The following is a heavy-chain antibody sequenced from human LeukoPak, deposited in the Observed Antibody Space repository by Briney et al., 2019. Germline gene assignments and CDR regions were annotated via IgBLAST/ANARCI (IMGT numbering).Heavy chain of an antibody. J-gene: IGHJ4*02. CDR1: GFTFSSYA. V-gene: IGHV3-64*01. CDR2: ISSNGGST. CDR3: AREGIVGATFFDY. D-gene: IGHD1-26*01. Sequence: GGSLRLSCAASGFTFSSYAMHWVRQAPGKGLEYVSAISSNGGSTYYANSVKGRFTISRDNSKNTLYLQMNSLRAEDTAVYYCAREGIVGATFFDYWGQGTLVTVSS.